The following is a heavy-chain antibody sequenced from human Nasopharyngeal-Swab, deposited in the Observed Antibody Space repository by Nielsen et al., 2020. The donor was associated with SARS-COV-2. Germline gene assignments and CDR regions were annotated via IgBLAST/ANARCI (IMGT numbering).Heavy chain of an antibody. D-gene: IGHD6-19*01. CDR2: IYTSGST. CDR3: ARGAVAVRHFDY. CDR1: GGSISSGSYY. Sequence: SETLSLTCTVSGGSISSGSYYWSWIRQPAGKGLEWIGRIYTSGSTNYNPSLKSRVTISVDTSKNQFSLKLGSVTAADTAVYYCARGAVAVRHFDYWGQGTLVTVSS. V-gene: IGHV4-61*02. J-gene: IGHJ4*02.